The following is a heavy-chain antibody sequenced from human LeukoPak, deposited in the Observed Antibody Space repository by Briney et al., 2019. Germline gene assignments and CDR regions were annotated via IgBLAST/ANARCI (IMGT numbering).Heavy chain of an antibody. CDR2: ISGSGGST. D-gene: IGHD6-19*01. CDR3: ARDGVAGGFDY. V-gene: IGHV3-23*01. CDR1: GFTFSSYA. J-gene: IGHJ4*02. Sequence: GGSLRLSCAASGFTFSSYAMSWVRQAPGKGLEWVSAISGSGGSTYYADSVKGRFTISRDNSKNTLYLQMNSLRVEDTAVYYCARDGVAGGFDYWGQGILVTVSS.